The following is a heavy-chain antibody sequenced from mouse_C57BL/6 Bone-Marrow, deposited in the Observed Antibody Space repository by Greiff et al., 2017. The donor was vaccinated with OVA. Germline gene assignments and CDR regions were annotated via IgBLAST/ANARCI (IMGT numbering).Heavy chain of an antibody. D-gene: IGHD2-2*01. CDR2: IYPGDGDT. V-gene: IGHV1-80*01. Sequence: QVHVKQSGAELVKPGASVKISCKASGYAFSSYWMNWVKQRPGTGLEWIGQIYPGDGDTNYNGKFKGKATLTADKSSSTAYMQLSSLTSEDSAVYFCARRGLPWYFDVWGTGTTVTVSS. CDR3: ARRGLPWYFDV. CDR1: GYAFSSYW. J-gene: IGHJ1*03.